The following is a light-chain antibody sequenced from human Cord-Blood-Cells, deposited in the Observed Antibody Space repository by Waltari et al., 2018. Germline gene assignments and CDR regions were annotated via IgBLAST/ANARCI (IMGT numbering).Light chain of an antibody. CDR1: SSDVGGYNY. J-gene: IGLJ1*01. Sequence: QSALTQPRPVSGSPGQSVTISCTGTSSDVGGYNYVSWYQQHPGKAPKLMIYDVSKRPSGVPDRFCGSKSGNTASLTISGLQAEEEADYYCCSDAGSYVCGTGTKVTVL. V-gene: IGLV2-11*01. CDR2: DVS. CDR3: CSDAGSYV.